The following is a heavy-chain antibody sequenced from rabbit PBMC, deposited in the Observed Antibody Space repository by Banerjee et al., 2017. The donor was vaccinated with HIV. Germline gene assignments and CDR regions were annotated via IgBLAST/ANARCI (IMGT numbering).Heavy chain of an antibody. V-gene: IGHV1S45*01. J-gene: IGHJ4*01. CDR2: IYAGSSGST. D-gene: IGHD4-1*01. CDR3: ARDLAGVIGWNFNL. CDR1: GFSFSSIYW. Sequence: QEQLEESGGDLVKPEGSLTLTCTASGFSFSSIYWICWVRQAPGKGLEWIACIYAGSSGSTNYASWAKGRFTISRTSSTTVSLQMTSLTAADTATYFCARDLAGVIGWNFNLWGPGTLVTVS.